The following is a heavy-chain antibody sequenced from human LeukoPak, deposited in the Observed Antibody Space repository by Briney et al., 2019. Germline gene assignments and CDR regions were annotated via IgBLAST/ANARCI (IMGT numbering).Heavy chain of an antibody. D-gene: IGHD2-15*01. V-gene: IGHV1-18*01. CDR3: AREGYCSGGSCYLDAFDI. CDR1: GYTFTSYG. Sequence: GASVKVSCKASGYTFTSYGISWVRQAPGQGLEWMGWISAYNGNTNYAQELQGRVTMTTDTSTSTAYMELRSLRSDDTAVYYCAREGYCSGGSCYLDAFDIWGQGTMVTVSS. CDR2: ISAYNGNT. J-gene: IGHJ3*02.